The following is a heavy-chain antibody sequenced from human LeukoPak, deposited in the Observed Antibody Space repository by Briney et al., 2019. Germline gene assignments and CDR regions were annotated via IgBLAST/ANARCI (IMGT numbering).Heavy chain of an antibody. CDR1: GFTFSSYA. V-gene: IGHV3-23*01. CDR3: AKGLIYYYDSSGYPYYFDY. Sequence: PGGSLRLSCAASGFTFSSYAMSWVRQAPGKGLEWVSAISGSGGSTYYADSVKGRFTISRDNSKNTLYLQMNSLRAEDTAVYYCAKGLIYYYDSSGYPYYFDYWGQGTLVTVSS. CDR2: ISGSGGST. D-gene: IGHD3-22*01. J-gene: IGHJ4*02.